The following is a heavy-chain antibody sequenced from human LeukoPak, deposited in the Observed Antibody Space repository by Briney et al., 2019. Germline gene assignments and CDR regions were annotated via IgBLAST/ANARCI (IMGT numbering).Heavy chain of an antibody. D-gene: IGHD6-6*01. J-gene: IGHJ6*02. Sequence: SCKASGGTFSSYSMNWVRQAPGKGLEWVSSISSSSSYIYYADSVKGRFTISRDNAKNSLYLQMNSLRAEDTAVYYCAREGVGSSSSHYYYYYGMDVWGQGTTVTVSS. CDR3: AREGVGSSSSHYYYYYGMDV. V-gene: IGHV3-21*01. CDR2: ISSSSSYI. CDR1: GGTFSSYS.